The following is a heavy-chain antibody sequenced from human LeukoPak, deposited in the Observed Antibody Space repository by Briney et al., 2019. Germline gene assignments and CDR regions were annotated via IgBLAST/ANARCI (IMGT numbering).Heavy chain of an antibody. CDR3: ARASYYFDSSGYPNDAFDI. Sequence: ASVKVSCKASGYTFTSYGISWVRQAPGQGLEWMGWISAYNGNTNYAQKLQGRVTMTRNTSISTAYMQLSSLRSDDTAVYYCARASYYFDSSGYPNDAFDIWGQGTMVTVSS. V-gene: IGHV1-18*01. CDR2: ISAYNGNT. J-gene: IGHJ3*02. D-gene: IGHD3-22*01. CDR1: GYTFTSYG.